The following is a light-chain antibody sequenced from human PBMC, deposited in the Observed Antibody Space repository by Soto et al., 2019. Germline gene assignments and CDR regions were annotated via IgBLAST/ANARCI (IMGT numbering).Light chain of an antibody. CDR3: SSYTSTNTWV. CDR2: EVS. CDR1: SSDVGSYNL. Sequence: QSALTQPASVSGSPEQSITISCTGTSSDVGSYNLVSWYQQHPGKAPKVMIYEVSNRPSGVSNRFSGSKSGNTASLTISGLQAEDEADYYCSSYTSTNTWVFGGGTQLTVL. V-gene: IGLV2-14*02. J-gene: IGLJ3*02.